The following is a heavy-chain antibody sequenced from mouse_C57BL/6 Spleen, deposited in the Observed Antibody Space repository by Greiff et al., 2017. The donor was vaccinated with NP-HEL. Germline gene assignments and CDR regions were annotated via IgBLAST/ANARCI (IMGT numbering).Heavy chain of an antibody. Sequence: VKLQQSGAELARPGASVKLSCKASGYTFTSYGISWVKQRTGQGLEWIGEIYPRSGNTYYNEKFKGTATLTADQSSSTAYMELRSLTSEDSAVYVCARRGITTVGAPFAYWGQGTLVTVSA. V-gene: IGHV1-81*01. CDR2: IYPRSGNT. D-gene: IGHD1-1*01. J-gene: IGHJ3*01. CDR3: ARRGITTVGAPFAY. CDR1: GYTFTSYG.